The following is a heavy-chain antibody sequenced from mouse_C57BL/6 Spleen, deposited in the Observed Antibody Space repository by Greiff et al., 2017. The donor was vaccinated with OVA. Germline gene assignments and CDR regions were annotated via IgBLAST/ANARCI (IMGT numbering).Heavy chain of an antibody. J-gene: IGHJ4*01. V-gene: IGHV5-4*01. Sequence: EVKVVESGGGLVKPGGSLKLSCAASGFTFSSYAMSWVRQTPEKRLEWVATISDGGSYTYYPDNVKGRFTISRDNAKNNLYLQMSHLKSEDTAMYYCARDWGDYAMDYWGQGTSVTVSS. CDR3: ARDWGDYAMDY. CDR1: GFTFSSYA. CDR2: ISDGGSYT.